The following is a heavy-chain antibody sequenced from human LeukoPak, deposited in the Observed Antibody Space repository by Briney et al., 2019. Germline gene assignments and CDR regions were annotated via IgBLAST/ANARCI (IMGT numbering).Heavy chain of an antibody. CDR2: IYYSGST. V-gene: IGHV4-59*01. CDR3: ARDTAGDVWFDP. Sequence: SETLSLTCTVSGGSISSYYWSWIRQPPGKGLEWIGYIYYSGSTNHNPSLKSRVTISVDTSKNQFSLKLSSVTAADTAVYYCARDTAGDVWFDPWGQGTLVTVSS. CDR1: GGSISSYY. D-gene: IGHD7-27*01. J-gene: IGHJ5*02.